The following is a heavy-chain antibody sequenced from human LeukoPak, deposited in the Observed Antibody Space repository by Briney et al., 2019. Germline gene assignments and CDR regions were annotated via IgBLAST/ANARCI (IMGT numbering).Heavy chain of an antibody. J-gene: IGHJ6*02. Sequence: PSETLSLNCTVYGGSFGDYYWSWIRQPPGKGLEWIGEINHSGITNYNPSLKSRVTISIDTSNDQFSLRLNSVTAADTAVYYCARDRFENLYDFWSGYTLGYGMDVWGQGTTVTVSS. V-gene: IGHV4-34*01. CDR3: ARDRFENLYDFWSGYTLGYGMDV. CDR2: INHSGIT. CDR1: GGSFGDYY. D-gene: IGHD3-3*01.